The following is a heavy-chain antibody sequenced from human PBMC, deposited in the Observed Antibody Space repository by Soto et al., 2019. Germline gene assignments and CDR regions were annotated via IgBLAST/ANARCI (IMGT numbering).Heavy chain of an antibody. CDR2: IYYSGST. CDR1: GGSISSSSYY. D-gene: IGHD3-3*01. Sequence: SETLSLTCTVSGGSISSSSYYWGWIRQPPGKGLEWIGSIYYSGSTYYNPSLKSRVTISVDTSKNQFSLKLSSVTAADTAVYYCATDTIFGVVTTDYWGQGTLVTVS. V-gene: IGHV4-39*01. CDR3: ATDTIFGVVTTDY. J-gene: IGHJ4*02.